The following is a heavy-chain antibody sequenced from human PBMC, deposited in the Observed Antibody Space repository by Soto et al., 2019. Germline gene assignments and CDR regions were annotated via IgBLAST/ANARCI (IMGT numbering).Heavy chain of an antibody. J-gene: IGHJ5*02. CDR3: ARGVEGCSSTSCYYWFDP. CDR2: ISAYNGNT. D-gene: IGHD2-2*01. Sequence: QVQLVQSGAEVKKPGASVKVSCKASGYTFTSYGISWVRQAPGQGLEWMGWISAYNGNTNYAQKLQGRVTMTTATSTSTAYMGLRSLRSDATAVYYCARGVEGCSSTSCYYWFDPWGQGTLVTVSS. CDR1: GYTFTSYG. V-gene: IGHV1-18*01.